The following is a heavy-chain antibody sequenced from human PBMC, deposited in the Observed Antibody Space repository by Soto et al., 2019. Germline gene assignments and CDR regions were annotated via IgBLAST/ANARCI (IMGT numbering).Heavy chain of an antibody. J-gene: IGHJ6*02. D-gene: IGHD2-21*01. V-gene: IGHV1-69*04. CDR1: GGTFSSYT. Sequence: SVKVYCKAPGGTFSSYTISWVRQAPGQGLERMGRIIPILGIANYAQKFQGRVTITADKSTSTAYMELSSLRSEDTAVYYCARDRGRHQEAPVWCYYVMAVWGQGTTVTGSS. CDR2: IIPILGIA. CDR3: ARDRGRHQEAPVWCYYVMAV.